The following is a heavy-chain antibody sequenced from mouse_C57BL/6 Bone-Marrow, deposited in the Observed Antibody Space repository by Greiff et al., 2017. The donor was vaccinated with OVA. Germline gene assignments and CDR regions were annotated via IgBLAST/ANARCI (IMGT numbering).Heavy chain of an antibody. J-gene: IGHJ2*01. V-gene: IGHV1-81*01. CDR2: IYPRSGNT. Sequence: VQRVESGAELARPGASVKLSCKASGYTFTSYGISWVKQRTGQGLEWIGEIYPRSGNTYYNEKFKGKATLTADKSSSTAYMELRSLTSEDSAVYFCARRGLLPFDYWGQGTTLTVSS. CDR1: GYTFTSYG. D-gene: IGHD1-1*01. CDR3: ARRGLLPFDY.